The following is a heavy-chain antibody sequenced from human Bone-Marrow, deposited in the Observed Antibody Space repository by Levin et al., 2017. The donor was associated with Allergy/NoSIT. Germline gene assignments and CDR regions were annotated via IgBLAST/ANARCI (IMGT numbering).Heavy chain of an antibody. CDR3: ARQSDHSSGWYVYFFDY. CDR2: ISYDGNNK. V-gene: IGHV3-30*04. CDR1: GFPFTSYA. J-gene: IGHJ4*02. D-gene: IGHD6-19*01. Sequence: LSLTCAASGFPFTSYAMHWVRQAPGKGLEWVAVISYDGNNKYYADSVKGRFTISRDNSKNTLYLQVNSLRAEDTAVYYCARQSDHSSGWYVYFFDYWGQGTLVTVSS.